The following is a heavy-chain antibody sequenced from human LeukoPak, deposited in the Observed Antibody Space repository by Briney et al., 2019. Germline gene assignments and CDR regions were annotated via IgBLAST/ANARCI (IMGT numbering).Heavy chain of an antibody. D-gene: IGHD2/OR15-2a*01. V-gene: IGHV1-2*02. CDR1: GYTFSGYY. CDR2: INPNSGGT. J-gene: IGHJ5*02. Sequence: ASVKVSCKASGYTFSGYYMHWVRQAPGQGLEWMGWINPNSGGTNYAQKFQGRVTMTRDTSISTAYMEVTRLESDDTAVYYCARQSNKGGFDPWGQGTLVTVSS. CDR3: ARQSNKGGFDP.